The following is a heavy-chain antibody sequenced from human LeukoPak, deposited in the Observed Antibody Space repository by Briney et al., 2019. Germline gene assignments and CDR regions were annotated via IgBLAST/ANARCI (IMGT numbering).Heavy chain of an antibody. D-gene: IGHD3-22*01. CDR1: GFTFSSYA. CDR2: ITGSGGST. J-gene: IGHJ4*02. Sequence: PGGSLRLSCAASGFTFSSYAMTWVRQAPGKGLEWVSTITGSGGSTYYADSVKGRFTISRDNSKNTLYLQMNSLRAEDTAVYYCAKTSIETKKYYCDSSGYYLTPPYFDYWGQGTLVTVSS. V-gene: IGHV3-23*01. CDR3: AKTSIETKKYYCDSSGYYLTPPYFDY.